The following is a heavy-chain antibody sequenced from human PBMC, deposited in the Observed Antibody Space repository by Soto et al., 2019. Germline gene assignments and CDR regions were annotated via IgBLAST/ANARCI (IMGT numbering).Heavy chain of an antibody. CDR3: ASLSRLGPHSAFDY. D-gene: IGHD1-26*01. V-gene: IGHV5-51*01. J-gene: IGHJ4*02. Sequence: PGESLKISCKGSEYMFTNYWIGWVRQMPGKGLEWMGIIYPGDSDTKYSPSFQGQVTISADRSVNAAYLRWSSLKASDTAMYYCASLSRLGPHSAFDYWGQGTLVTVSS. CDR1: EYMFTNYW. CDR2: IYPGDSDT.